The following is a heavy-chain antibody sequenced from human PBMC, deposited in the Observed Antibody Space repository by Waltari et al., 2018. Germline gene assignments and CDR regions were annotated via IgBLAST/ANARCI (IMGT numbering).Heavy chain of an antibody. J-gene: IGHJ4*02. CDR2: IIGSGGNT. V-gene: IGHV3-23*01. CDR3: VIRSRAADGKGYFDY. D-gene: IGHD6-13*01. CDR1: GFTFSRYA. Sequence: EVQLLESGGGLVQPGGSMSLPCQASGFTFSRYAMSWVRQASGKGLDWVSLIIGSGGNTYYADSVKGRFTISRDNSKNTLYLQMNSLRVDDTAVYYCVIRSRAADGKGYFDYWGQGTQVTVSS.